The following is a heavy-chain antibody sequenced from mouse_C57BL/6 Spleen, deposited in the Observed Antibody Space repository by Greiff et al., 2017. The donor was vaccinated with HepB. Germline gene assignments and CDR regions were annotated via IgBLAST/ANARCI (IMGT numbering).Heavy chain of an antibody. J-gene: IGHJ2*01. CDR1: GYTFTSYW. CDR3: ARGNYGSSPFDY. V-gene: IGHV1-50*01. Sequence: VQLQQPGAELVKPGASVKLSCKASGYTFTSYWMQWVKQRPGQGLEWIGEIDPSDSYTNYNQKFKGKATLTVDTSSSTAYMQLSSLTSEDSAVYCCARGNYGSSPFDYWGQGTTLTVSS. CDR2: IDPSDSYT. D-gene: IGHD1-1*01.